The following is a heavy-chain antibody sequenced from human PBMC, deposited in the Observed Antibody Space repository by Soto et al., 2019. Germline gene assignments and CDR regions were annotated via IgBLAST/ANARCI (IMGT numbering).Heavy chain of an antibody. CDR1: GFSLSNPRMG. Sequence: ESGPTLVNPTETPTLTCAVSGFSLSNPRMGVSWIRQPPGRALEWLAHIFSSHEDSYSPSLKDRLTISKDTSKSQVVLTMTHMDPADTATYYCARVSVYYDNSGYYSFDSWGQGTLVTVSS. J-gene: IGHJ5*01. D-gene: IGHD3-22*01. V-gene: IGHV2-26*01. CDR2: IFSSHED. CDR3: ARVSVYYDNSGYYSFDS.